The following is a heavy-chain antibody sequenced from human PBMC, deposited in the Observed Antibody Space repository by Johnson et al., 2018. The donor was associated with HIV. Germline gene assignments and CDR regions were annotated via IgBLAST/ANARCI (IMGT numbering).Heavy chain of an antibody. D-gene: IGHD6-19*01. CDR2: IKQDGSEK. CDR3: ARPRGAVAGTYAFDI. V-gene: IGHV3-7*01. CDR1: GFTFSSYW. Sequence: VQLVESGGGLVQPGGSLRLSCAASGFTFSSYWMSWVRQAPGKGLEWVANIKQDGSEKYSVDSVTGRFTNSRDNAKNSLYLQMNSLRAEDTAVYYSARPRGAVAGTYAFDIWGQGTMVTVSS. J-gene: IGHJ3*02.